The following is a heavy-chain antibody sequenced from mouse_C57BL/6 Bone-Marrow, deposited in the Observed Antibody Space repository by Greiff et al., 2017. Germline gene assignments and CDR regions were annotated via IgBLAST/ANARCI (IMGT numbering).Heavy chain of an antibody. V-gene: IGHV5-2*01. CDR2: INSDGGST. D-gene: IGHD2-9*01. Sequence: EVMLVESGGGLVQPGESLKLSCESNEYEFPSHDMSWVRKTPEKRLELVAAINSDGGSTYYPDTMERRFIISRGNTKKTLYLQMSSLRSEDTALYYCARTLLWLHYYAMDYWGQGTSVTVSS. J-gene: IGHJ4*01. CDR3: ARTLLWLHYYAMDY. CDR1: EYEFPSHD.